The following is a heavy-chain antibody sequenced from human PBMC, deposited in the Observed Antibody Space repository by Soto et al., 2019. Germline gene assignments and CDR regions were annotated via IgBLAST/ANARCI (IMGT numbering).Heavy chain of an antibody. Sequence: QVQLQESGPGLVKPSQTLSLTCTVSGGSISSGGYYWTWIRQHPGKGLEWIGCNYYSGITYYNPSLKSRVTISLDTSKNPFSLKLSSVTAADTAVYYCARGSSIAGLYYGMDVWGQGTTVTVSS. CDR2: NYYSGIT. D-gene: IGHD6-6*01. CDR1: GGSISSGGYY. V-gene: IGHV4-31*03. CDR3: ARGSSIAGLYYGMDV. J-gene: IGHJ6*02.